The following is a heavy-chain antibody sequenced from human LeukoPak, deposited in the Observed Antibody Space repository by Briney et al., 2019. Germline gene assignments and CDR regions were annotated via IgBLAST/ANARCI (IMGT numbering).Heavy chain of an antibody. J-gene: IGHJ6*03. D-gene: IGHD3-9*01. Sequence: SETLSLTCAVYGGSFSGYYWSWIRQPPGKGLEWIGEINHSGSTNYNPSLKSRVTISVDTSKNQFSLKLSSVTAADTAVYYCARHIPKKILTGYKLYYYYYMDVWGKGTTVTISS. CDR2: INHSGST. CDR3: ARHIPKKILTGYKLYYYYYMDV. CDR1: GGSFSGYY. V-gene: IGHV4-34*01.